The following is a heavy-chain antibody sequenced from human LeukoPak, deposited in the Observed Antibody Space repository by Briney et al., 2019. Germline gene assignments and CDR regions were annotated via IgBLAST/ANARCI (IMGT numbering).Heavy chain of an antibody. D-gene: IGHD1-26*01. Sequence: ASVKVSCKASGYTFTSYAMHWVRQAPGQRLEWMGWINAGNGNTKYSQKFQGRVTITRDTSASTAYMELSSLRSEDTAVYYCARERTVVGATDWFDPWGQGTLVTVSS. J-gene: IGHJ5*02. CDR3: ARERTVVGATDWFDP. V-gene: IGHV1-3*01. CDR2: INAGNGNT. CDR1: GYTFTSYA.